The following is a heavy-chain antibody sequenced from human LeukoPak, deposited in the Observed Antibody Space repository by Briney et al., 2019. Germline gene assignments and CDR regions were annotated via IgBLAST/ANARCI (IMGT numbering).Heavy chain of an antibody. CDR3: ARDCRHYYDSGDY. CDR1: GFTFSDYY. J-gene: IGHJ4*02. CDR2: IKQDGSEK. D-gene: IGHD3-10*01. V-gene: IGHV3-7*01. Sequence: PGGSLRLSCAASGFTFSDYYVNWIRQAPGKGLEWVASIKQDGSEKYYVDSVKGRFTISRDNAKNSLYVQMNSLRAEGTAVYYCARDCRHYYDSGDYWGQGTLVTVSS.